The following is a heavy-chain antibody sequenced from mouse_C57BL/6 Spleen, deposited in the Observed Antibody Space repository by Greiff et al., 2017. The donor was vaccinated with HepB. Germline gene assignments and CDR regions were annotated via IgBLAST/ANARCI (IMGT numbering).Heavy chain of an antibody. Sequence: EVQRVESGGGLVKPGGSLKLSCAASGFTFSDYGMHWVRQAPEKGLEWVAYISSGSSNIYYADTVKGRFTISRDNAKNTLFLQMTSLRSEDTAMYYCAKSYDWFAYWGQGTLVTVSA. D-gene: IGHD2-12*01. CDR3: AKSYDWFAY. V-gene: IGHV5-17*01. CDR2: ISSGSSNI. CDR1: GFTFSDYG. J-gene: IGHJ3*01.